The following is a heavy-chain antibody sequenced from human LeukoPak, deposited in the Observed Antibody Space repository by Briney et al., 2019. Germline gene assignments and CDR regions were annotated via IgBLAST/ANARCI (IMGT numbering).Heavy chain of an antibody. V-gene: IGHV3-30-3*01. Sequence: GGSLSLSCAASGFTFNTFWMSWVRQAPGKGLEWMAVSFDGSSKYYAESVKGRFTISRDNSKNTLYLQMNSLRAEDTAVYHCATPPRYCSSTSCYTTFDYWGQGTLVTVSS. CDR2: SFDGSSK. CDR3: ATPPRYCSSTSCYTTFDY. D-gene: IGHD2-2*02. J-gene: IGHJ4*02. CDR1: GFTFNTFW.